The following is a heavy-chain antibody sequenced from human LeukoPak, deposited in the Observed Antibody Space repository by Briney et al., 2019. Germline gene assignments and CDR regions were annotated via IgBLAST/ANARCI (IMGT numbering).Heavy chain of an antibody. CDR3: AKTGSADYDLDY. V-gene: IGHV3-30*18. CDR1: GFTFSSYG. Sequence: GGSLRLSCAASGFTFSSYGMHWVRQAPGKGLEWVAVISYDGSNKYYADSVKGRFTISRDNSMNTLYLQMNSLRAEDTAEYYCAKTGSADYDLDYWGQGTLVTVSS. CDR2: ISYDGSNK. D-gene: IGHD3-22*01. J-gene: IGHJ4*02.